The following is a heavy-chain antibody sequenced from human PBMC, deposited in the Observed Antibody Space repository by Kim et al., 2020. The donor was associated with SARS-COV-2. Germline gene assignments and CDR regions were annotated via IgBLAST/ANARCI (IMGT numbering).Heavy chain of an antibody. J-gene: IGHJ5*02. CDR2: INHSGST. Sequence: SETLSLTCAVYGGSFSGYYWSWIRQPPGKGLEWIGEINHSGSTNYNPSLKSRVTISVDTSKNQFSLKLSSVTAADTAVYYCARRGGSSSRPPDPWGQGTLVTVSS. V-gene: IGHV4-34*01. D-gene: IGHD6-6*01. CDR1: GGSFSGYY. CDR3: ARRGGSSSRPPDP.